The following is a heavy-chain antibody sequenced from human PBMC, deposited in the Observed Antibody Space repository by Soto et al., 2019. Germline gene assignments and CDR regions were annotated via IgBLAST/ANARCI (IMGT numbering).Heavy chain of an antibody. J-gene: IGHJ4*02. D-gene: IGHD6-19*01. CDR3: AHRPSGWYLFDY. CDR2: IYWNDDT. CDR1: GFSLTTAGAG. Sequence: SGPTLVNPTQTLTLTCTFSGFSLTTAGAGVGWIRQPPGRALEWLALIYWNDDTRYSPSLKSRLTITKDTSKNQVVLRMTNMDPVDTATYYCAHRPSGWYLFDYWGQGTLVTVSS. V-gene: IGHV2-5*01.